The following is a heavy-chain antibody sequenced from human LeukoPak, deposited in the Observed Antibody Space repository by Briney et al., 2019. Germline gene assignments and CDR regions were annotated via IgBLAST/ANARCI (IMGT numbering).Heavy chain of an antibody. CDR3: AKDVILTGYWGPYYYYYMDV. Sequence: GGSLRLSCAASGFTFNNYDITWVRQAPGKGLEWVSKISGSGGTTYYADSVKGRFTISRDNSKNTLYLQMNRLRAEDTAVYYCAKDVILTGYWGPYYYYYMDVWGKGTTVTISS. CDR2: ISGSGGTT. V-gene: IGHV3-23*01. CDR1: GFTFNNYD. D-gene: IGHD3-9*01. J-gene: IGHJ6*03.